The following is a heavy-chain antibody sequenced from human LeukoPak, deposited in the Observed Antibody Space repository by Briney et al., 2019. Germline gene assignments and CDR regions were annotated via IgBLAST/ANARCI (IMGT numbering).Heavy chain of an antibody. CDR1: GFTFSSYG. CDR3: AKDLGRITIFGVAFDY. J-gene: IGHJ4*02. D-gene: IGHD3-3*01. Sequence: PGGSLRLSCAASGFTFSSYGMHWVRQAPGKGLEWVAVISYDGSNKYYADSVGGRFTISRDNSKNTLYLQMNSLRAEDTAVYYCAKDLGRITIFGVAFDYWGQGTLVTVSS. V-gene: IGHV3-30*18. CDR2: ISYDGSNK.